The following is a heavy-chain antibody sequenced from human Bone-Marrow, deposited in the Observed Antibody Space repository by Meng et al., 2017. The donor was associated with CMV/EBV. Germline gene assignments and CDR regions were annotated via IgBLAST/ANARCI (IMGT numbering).Heavy chain of an antibody. V-gene: IGHV3-30*04. CDR1: GFTFSSYA. Sequence: GESLKISCAASGFTFSSYAMHWVRQAPGKGLEWVAVISYDGSNKYYADSVKGRFTISRDNSKNTLYLQMNSLRAEDTAVYYCARGHLGLGVWGQGTTVTVSS. CDR2: ISYDGSNK. CDR3: ARGHLGLGV. J-gene: IGHJ6*02.